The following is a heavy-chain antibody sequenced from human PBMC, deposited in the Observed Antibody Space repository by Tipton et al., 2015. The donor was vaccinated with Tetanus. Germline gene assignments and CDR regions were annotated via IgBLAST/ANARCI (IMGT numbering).Heavy chain of an antibody. CDR3: AKDRALSGYLFYYGMDA. D-gene: IGHD5-12*01. CDR1: GLPFSDFA. J-gene: IGHJ5*02. CDR2: ISVSGTT. Sequence: SLRLSCVASGLPFSDFAMTWVRQAPGKGLDWVSTISVSGTTYNADSVKGRFTISRNNSNNTLYLQMSSLRAEDTTVYYCAKDRALSGYLFYYGMDAWGQGTLVTVSS. V-gene: IGHV3-23*01.